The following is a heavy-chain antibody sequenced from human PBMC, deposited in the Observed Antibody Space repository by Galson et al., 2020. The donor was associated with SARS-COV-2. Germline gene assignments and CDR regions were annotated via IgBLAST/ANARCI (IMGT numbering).Heavy chain of an antibody. Sequence: ASVKVSCKASGYRFTGYYMHWVRQAPGQGLEWMGWINPNSCGALYAQPFQGRVSMTTDTSISTAHMEISGLRFDETAIYFCARSDYNNKVELWGQGYLVTVSS. D-gene: IGHD4-4*01. CDR2: INPNSCGA. CDR1: GYRFTGYY. V-gene: IGHV1-2*02. CDR3: ARSDYNNKVEL. J-gene: IGHJ4*02.